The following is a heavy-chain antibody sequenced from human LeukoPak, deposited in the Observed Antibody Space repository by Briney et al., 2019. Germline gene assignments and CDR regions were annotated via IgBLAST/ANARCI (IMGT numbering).Heavy chain of an antibody. CDR2: ISYDGSNK. J-gene: IGHJ4*02. Sequence: GRSLRLSCAASGFTFSSYGMHWVRQAPGKGLEWVAVISYDGSNKYYADSVKGRFTISRDNSKNTLYLQMNSLRAEDTAVYYCAKESYYDSSGYYYDPALFFDYWGQGTLATVSS. D-gene: IGHD3-22*01. CDR3: AKESYYDSSGYYYDPALFFDY. V-gene: IGHV3-30*18. CDR1: GFTFSSYG.